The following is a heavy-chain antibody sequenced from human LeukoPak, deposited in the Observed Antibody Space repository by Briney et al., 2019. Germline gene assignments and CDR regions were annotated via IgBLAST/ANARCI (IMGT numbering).Heavy chain of an antibody. D-gene: IGHD3-22*01. CDR1: GFTFSSYA. J-gene: IGHJ4*02. CDR3: AKGYDSSGYYFPPSSFFDY. CDR2: ISGSGGST. Sequence: GGSLRLSCAASGFTFSSYAMSWVRQAPGKGLEWVSAISGSGGSTYYADSVKGRFTISRDNSKNTLYLQMNSLRAEDTAVYYCAKGYDSSGYYFPPSSFFDYWGQGTLVTVSS. V-gene: IGHV3-23*01.